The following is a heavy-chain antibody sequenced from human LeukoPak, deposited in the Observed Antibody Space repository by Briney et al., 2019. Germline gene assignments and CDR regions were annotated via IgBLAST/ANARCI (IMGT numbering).Heavy chain of an antibody. J-gene: IGHJ4*02. V-gene: IGHV1-69*13. CDR3: ASLNNLWFGESFGYFDY. CDR2: IIPIFGTA. Sequence: SVKVSCKASGGTFSSYAISWVRQAPGQGLEWMGGIIPIFGTANYAQKFQGRVTITADESTSTAYMELSSLRSEDTAVYYCASLNNLWFGESFGYFDYWGQGTLVTVSS. D-gene: IGHD3-10*01. CDR1: GGTFSSYA.